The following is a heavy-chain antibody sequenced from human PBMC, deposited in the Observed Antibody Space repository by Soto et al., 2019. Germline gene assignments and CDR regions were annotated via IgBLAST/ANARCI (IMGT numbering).Heavy chain of an antibody. CDR2: TYYRSKWYN. V-gene: IGHV6-1*01. CDR1: GDSVSSNSAA. D-gene: IGHD2-15*01. J-gene: IGHJ6*02. Sequence: SHALSLTCDISGDSVSSNSAAWNWIRQSPSRGLEWLGRTYYRSKWYNDYAVSVKSRITINPDTSKNQFSLQLNSVTPEDTAVYYCARVHCSAGTCLDGLDFWGQGTTVTVSS. CDR3: ARVHCSAGTCLDGLDF.